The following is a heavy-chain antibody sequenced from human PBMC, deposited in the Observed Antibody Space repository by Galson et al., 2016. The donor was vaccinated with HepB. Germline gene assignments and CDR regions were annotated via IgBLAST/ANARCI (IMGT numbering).Heavy chain of an antibody. V-gene: IGHV3-30-3*01. D-gene: IGHD5-12*01. CDR1: GFTFSSYS. Sequence: SLRLSCAASGFTFSSYSMHWVRQAPGKGLEWVAIISYDGTNKYYADSVKGRFTIARDNSKNTLSLQMNSLRTEDTAVYYCARDRGYNAFDYRPAYLGQGTLGTV. CDR3: ARDRGYNAFDYRPAY. J-gene: IGHJ4*02. CDR2: ISYDGTNK.